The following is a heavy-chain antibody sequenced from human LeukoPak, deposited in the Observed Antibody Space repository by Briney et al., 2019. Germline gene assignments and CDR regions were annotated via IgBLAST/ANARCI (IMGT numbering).Heavy chain of an antibody. CDR2: LHSNGAFT. V-gene: IGHV3-74*01. CDR3: ARFVVVTAGDY. Sequence: GESLRLSCSASGFTLSNYWMHWVRQAPGKGLVWVARLHSNGAFTTYADSVKGRFTISRDTAKNTLYLQMNSRRVEDTAVYYCARFVVVTAGDYWGQGTLVTVSS. J-gene: IGHJ4*01. D-gene: IGHD2-21*02. CDR1: GFTLSNYW.